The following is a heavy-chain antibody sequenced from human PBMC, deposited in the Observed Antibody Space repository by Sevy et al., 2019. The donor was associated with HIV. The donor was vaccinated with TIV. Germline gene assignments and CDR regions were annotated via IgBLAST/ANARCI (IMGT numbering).Heavy chain of an antibody. CDR2: IYPDDSET. D-gene: IGHD6-19*01. V-gene: IGHV5-51*01. CDR3: ARKFGVAVAGH. J-gene: IGHJ4*02. Sequence: GGSLRLSCKGSGYSFSNYWIAWVRQIPGKGLEWMGIIYPDDSETRYSPSFQGQVTISADKSISTAYLQWGSLNASDTAMYYCARKFGVAVAGHWGQGTLVTVSS. CDR1: GYSFSNYW.